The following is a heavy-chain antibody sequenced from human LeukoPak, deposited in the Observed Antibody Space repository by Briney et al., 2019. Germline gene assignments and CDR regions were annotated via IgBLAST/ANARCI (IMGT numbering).Heavy chain of an antibody. Sequence: SETLSLTCTVSGGSISSYYWSWIRQPPGKGLEWIGYIYNTGYTYNNPSLKSRVTMSVDTSKNQFSLKLNSVTAADTAVYYCAITAVDTATYFHSWGHGTLVTVSS. D-gene: IGHD5-18*01. V-gene: IGHV4-59*04. J-gene: IGHJ4*01. CDR3: AITAVDTATYFHS. CDR1: GGSISSYY. CDR2: IYNTGYT.